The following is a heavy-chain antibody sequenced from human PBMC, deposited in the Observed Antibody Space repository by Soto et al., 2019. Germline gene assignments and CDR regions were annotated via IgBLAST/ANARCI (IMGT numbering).Heavy chain of an antibody. CDR3: ASHDPIVATISPYFPH. J-gene: IGHJ1*01. D-gene: IGHD5-12*01. Sequence: EVQLVESGGGLVQPGGSLRLSCAASGFTFSSYSMNWVRQAPGKGLEWVSYISSSSSTIYYADSVQGRFTISRDNAKNSLYLQMNSLRAEDTAVYYCASHDPIVATISPYFPHWGQGTLVTVSS. CDR1: GFTFSSYS. CDR2: ISSSSSTI. V-gene: IGHV3-48*01.